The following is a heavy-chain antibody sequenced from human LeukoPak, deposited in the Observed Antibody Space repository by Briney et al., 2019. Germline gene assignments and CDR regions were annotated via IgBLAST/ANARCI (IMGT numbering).Heavy chain of an antibody. D-gene: IGHD3-3*01. CDR1: GGSISSHY. V-gene: IGHV4-59*11. CDR3: AREFIVYDFWSGYSDYYYMDV. Sequence: SETLSLTCTVSGGSISSHYWSWIRQPPGKGLEWIGNIYYSGSTNYNPSLKSRVTISVDTSKNQFSLKLSSVTAADTAVYYCAREFIVYDFWSGYSDYYYMDVWGKGTTVTVSS. CDR2: IYYSGST. J-gene: IGHJ6*03.